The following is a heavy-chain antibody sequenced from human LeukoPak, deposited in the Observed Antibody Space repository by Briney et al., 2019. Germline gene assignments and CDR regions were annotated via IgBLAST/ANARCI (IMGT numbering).Heavy chain of an antibody. CDR3: ARHVGGTATNLDY. J-gene: IGHJ4*02. V-gene: IGHV5-51*01. CDR1: GHSFSSYW. D-gene: IGHD1/OR15-1a*01. CDR2: IYPGDSDT. Sequence: GESLKISCKGSGHSFSSYWIAWVRQMPGKGLEWMGIIYPGDSDTRYSPSFQGQVTISADRSISTAYLQWGSLQASDTAMYNCARHVGGTATNLDYWGQGTLVTVSS.